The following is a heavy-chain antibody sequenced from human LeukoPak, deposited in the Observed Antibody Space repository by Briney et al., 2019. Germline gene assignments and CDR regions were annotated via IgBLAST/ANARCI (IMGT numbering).Heavy chain of an antibody. V-gene: IGHV4-34*01. CDR2: INHSGST. J-gene: IGHJ5*02. CDR1: GGSFSGYY. CDR3: ARKGGRSSSSRWLDP. Sequence: SETLSLTCAVYGGSFSGYYWSWIRQPPGKGLEWIGEINHSGSTNYNPSLKSRVTISVDTSKNQFSLKLSSVTAADTAVYYCARKGGRSSSSRWLDPWGQGTLVTVSS. D-gene: IGHD6-6*01.